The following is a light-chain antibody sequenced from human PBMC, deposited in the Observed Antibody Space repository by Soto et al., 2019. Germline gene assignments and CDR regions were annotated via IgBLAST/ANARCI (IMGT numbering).Light chain of an antibody. J-gene: IGKJ1*01. V-gene: IGKV1-6*01. Sequence: AIQMTQSPSSLSASVGDRVTITCRASQGIRNDLGSYQQRPGKAPKLLIYATSNLQTGVPSRFSGSGSGTDFTLPISSLQPEDLATFYCLQEYRYPRKFGQGNKVEIK. CDR3: LQEYRYPRK. CDR2: ATS. CDR1: QGIRND.